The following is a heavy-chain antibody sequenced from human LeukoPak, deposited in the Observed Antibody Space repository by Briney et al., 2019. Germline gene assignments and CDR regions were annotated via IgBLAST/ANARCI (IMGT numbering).Heavy chain of an antibody. CDR2: IFHSGST. J-gene: IGHJ5*02. D-gene: IGHD3-10*01. CDR3: ARTRYGYYYGSTASPRFDP. CDR1: SGSIFSSNW. V-gene: IGHV4-4*02. Sequence: SETLSLTCAVSSGSIFSSNWWSWVRQPPGKGLEWIGQIFHSGSTSYSPSLKSRVTISVDKSKNQFSLKLSSVTAADTAVYYCARTRYGYYYGSTASPRFDPWGQGTLVTVSS.